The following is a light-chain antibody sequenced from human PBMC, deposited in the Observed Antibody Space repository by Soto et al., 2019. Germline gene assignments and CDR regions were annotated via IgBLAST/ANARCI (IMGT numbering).Light chain of an antibody. CDR3: AAWDDSLSGVV. J-gene: IGLJ3*02. V-gene: IGLV1-47*01. Sequence: QSVLTQPPSASGTPGQRVTISCSGSTSDIGNNDAYWYQQLPGTAPKLLIYRNIQRPPGVPVRISCVKSGTSASLVSSGLRSEDEGDDYCAAWDDSLSGVVFGGGTKLTVL. CDR2: RNI. CDR1: TSDIGNND.